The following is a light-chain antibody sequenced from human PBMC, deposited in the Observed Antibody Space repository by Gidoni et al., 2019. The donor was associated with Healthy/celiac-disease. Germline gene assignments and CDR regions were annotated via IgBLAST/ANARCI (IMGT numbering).Light chain of an antibody. V-gene: IGKV3-11*01. CDR1: QSVSSY. CDR3: QQRSNWPPWT. CDR2: DAS. Sequence: EIVLTQSPATLSLSPGERAPLSCRASQSVSSYLAWYQQKPGQAPRLLIYDASNRATGIPARFSGSGSGTDFTLTISSLEPEDFSVYYCQQRSNWPPWTFGQGTKVEIK. J-gene: IGKJ1*01.